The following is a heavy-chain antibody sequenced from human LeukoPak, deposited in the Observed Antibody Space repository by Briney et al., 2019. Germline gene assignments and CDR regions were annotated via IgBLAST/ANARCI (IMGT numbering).Heavy chain of an antibody. Sequence: GGSLRLSCTASGFTLSSYEMTWIRQAPGKGLEWVSSISSSSSYIYYADSVKGRFTISRDNAKNSLYLQMNSLRAEDTAVYYCARKLGYCSGGSCHGAFDIWGQGTMVTVSS. D-gene: IGHD2-15*01. CDR3: ARKLGYCSGGSCHGAFDI. J-gene: IGHJ3*02. CDR1: GFTLSSYE. V-gene: IGHV3-21*01. CDR2: ISSSSSYI.